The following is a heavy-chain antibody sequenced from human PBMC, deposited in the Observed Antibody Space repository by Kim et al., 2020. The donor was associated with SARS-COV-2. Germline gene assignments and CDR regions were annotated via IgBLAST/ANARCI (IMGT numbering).Heavy chain of an antibody. V-gene: IGHV3-33*05. J-gene: IGHJ4*02. Sequence: GGSLRLSCAASGCTFNRFAMYLVLQAPGKGLEWGAGISSDTYDKYYGESVKGRFTISRDNSKKTGYLEMNNLRADDTAVYYCARVDGPIDEWGQGTRVTVSS. CDR1: GCTFNRFA. D-gene: IGHD2-15*01. CDR3: ARVDGPIDE. CDR2: ISSDTYDK.